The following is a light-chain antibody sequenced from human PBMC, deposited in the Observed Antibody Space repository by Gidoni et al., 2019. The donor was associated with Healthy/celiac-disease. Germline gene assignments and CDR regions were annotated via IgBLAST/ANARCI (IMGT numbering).Light chain of an antibody. CDR3: QQRSNWVT. CDR2: DAS. V-gene: IGKV3-11*01. CDR1: HSVSSY. Sequence: EIVMTQSPDTVSLSPGERATLYCRASHSVSSYLAWYQQKPGQAPRLLIYDASNRSTGIPPRFSGSGSWTYFTLTISILDPEVFAVYYCQQRSNWVTFGGGTKVEIK. J-gene: IGKJ4*02.